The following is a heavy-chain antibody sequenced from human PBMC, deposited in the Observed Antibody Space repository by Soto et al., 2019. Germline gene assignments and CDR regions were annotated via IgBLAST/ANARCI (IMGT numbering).Heavy chain of an antibody. Sequence: EVQLVESGGGLVQPGGSLRLSCAASGFTFSSYSMNWVRQAPGKGLEWVSCISSRSSTIYYAGSVKGRFTISRDNANNSLYLQMNSLTDEDTAVYYCARDRLRLHPWGQGTLVTVSS. J-gene: IGHJ5*02. CDR1: GFTFSSYS. V-gene: IGHV3-48*02. CDR3: ARDRLRLHP. CDR2: ISSRSSTI.